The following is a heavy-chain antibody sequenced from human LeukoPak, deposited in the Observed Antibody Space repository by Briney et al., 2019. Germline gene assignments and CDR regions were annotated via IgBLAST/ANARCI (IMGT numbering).Heavy chain of an antibody. CDR1: GFTFSNAW. Sequence: GGSLRLSCAASGFTFSNAWMSWVRQAPGKGLEWVSVIYSGGSTYYADSVKGRFTISRDNAKNSLYLQMNSLRAEDTAVYYCARENTARGGFDYWGQGTLVTVSS. CDR2: IYSGGST. CDR3: ARENTARGGFDY. J-gene: IGHJ4*02. V-gene: IGHV3-66*01. D-gene: IGHD3-10*01.